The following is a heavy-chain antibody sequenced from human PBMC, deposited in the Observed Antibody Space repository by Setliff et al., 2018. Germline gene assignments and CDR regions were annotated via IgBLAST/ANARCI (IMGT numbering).Heavy chain of an antibody. CDR3: ARDPGFRSGTWSLDL. V-gene: IGHV4-34*01. CDR1: GGSFNVYF. D-gene: IGHD3-10*01. Sequence: PSETLSLTCAVYGGSFNVYFWSWIRQPPGKGLEWIGEISHSGSTNYSPSLKSRVTMSVDKSKNQFSLNLNPVTAADTAVYYCARDPGFRSGTWSLDLWGQGTQVTVSS. CDR2: ISHSGST. J-gene: IGHJ5*02.